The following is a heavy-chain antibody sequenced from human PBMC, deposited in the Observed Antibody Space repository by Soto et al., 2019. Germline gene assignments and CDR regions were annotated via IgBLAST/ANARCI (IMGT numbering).Heavy chain of an antibody. Sequence: QVQLVQSGAEVKTPGSSLKVSCKVSGSRFSNYVISWVRQAPGHGLEWLGRIIPIFNSTKYAQNFQGRVTITADKSTSTASLELSSLRSGDTAVYYCAREGRGKKAGYNGLVSLGYWGQGTLVTVSS. J-gene: IGHJ4*02. CDR1: GSRFSNYV. CDR3: AREGRGKKAGYNGLVSLGY. D-gene: IGHD2-2*02. CDR2: IIPIFNST. V-gene: IGHV1-69*06.